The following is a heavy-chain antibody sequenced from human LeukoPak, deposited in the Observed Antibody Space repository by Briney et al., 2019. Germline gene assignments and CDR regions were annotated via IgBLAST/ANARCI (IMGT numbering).Heavy chain of an antibody. V-gene: IGHV4-34*01. CDR2: INHSGST. CDR1: GGSISSYY. Sequence: SETLSLTCTVSGGSISSYYWSWIRQPPGKGLEWIGEINHSGSTNYNPSLKSRVTISVDTSKNQFSLKLSSVTAADTAVYYCARAYKRGYCSGGSCPRRGLSGMDVWGQGTTVTVSS. D-gene: IGHD2-15*01. J-gene: IGHJ6*02. CDR3: ARAYKRGYCSGGSCPRRGLSGMDV.